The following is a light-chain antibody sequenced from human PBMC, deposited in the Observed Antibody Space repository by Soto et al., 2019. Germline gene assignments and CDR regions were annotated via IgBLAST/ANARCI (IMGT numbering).Light chain of an antibody. CDR1: QSISTW. V-gene: IGKV1-5*03. Sequence: DIQMTQCPSTLSASVGDRVTITCRASQSISTWLAWYQQKPGKAPKLLIYKASSLRNGVPSRFSGSGSGTEFTLTIYSLQPDDFASYYCQQYNGYPHTFGQGTKVDIK. CDR2: KAS. CDR3: QQYNGYPHT. J-gene: IGKJ2*01.